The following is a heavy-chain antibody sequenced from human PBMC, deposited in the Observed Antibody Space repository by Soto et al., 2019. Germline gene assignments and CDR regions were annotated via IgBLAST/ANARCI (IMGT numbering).Heavy chain of an antibody. J-gene: IGHJ6*02. CDR1: GFTFSSYA. Sequence: AGGSLRLSCAASGFTFSSYAMIWVRQAPGKGLEWVSAISGSGGSTYYADSVKGRFTISRDNSKNTLYLQMNSLRAEDTAVYYCAKDRIAARPSHYYYYGMDVWGQGTTVTVSS. D-gene: IGHD6-6*01. CDR2: ISGSGGST. V-gene: IGHV3-23*01. CDR3: AKDRIAARPSHYYYYGMDV.